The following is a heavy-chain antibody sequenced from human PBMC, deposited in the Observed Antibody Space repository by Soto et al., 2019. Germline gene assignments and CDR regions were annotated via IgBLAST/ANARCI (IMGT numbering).Heavy chain of an antibody. V-gene: IGHV4-4*02. J-gene: IGHJ4*02. CDR2: AVHTGDT. Sequence: SETLSLTCSVSGDSISSSVWWTWVRQPPGKGLEGFGEAVHTGDTYFNPSLRSRVGMSVYKSTHEFHLEVSSVTAADTAIYYGARKVRVRSDYCGQGVLVTVSS. CDR1: GDSISSSVW. CDR3: ARKVRVRSDY. D-gene: IGHD6-13*01.